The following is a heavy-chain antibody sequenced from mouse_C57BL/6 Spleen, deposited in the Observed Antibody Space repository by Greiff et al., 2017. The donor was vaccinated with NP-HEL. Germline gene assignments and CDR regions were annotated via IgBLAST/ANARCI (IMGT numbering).Heavy chain of an antibody. J-gene: IGHJ4*01. Sequence: QVQLQQPGAELVKPGASVKLSCKASGYTFTSYWMQWVKQRPGQGLEWIGEIDPSDSYTNYNQKFKGKATLTVDTSSSTAYMQLSSLTSEDSAVYYCARNPLYYDYEGYYYAMDYWGQGTSVTVSS. V-gene: IGHV1-50*01. CDR1: GYTFTSYW. CDR2: IDPSDSYT. D-gene: IGHD2-4*01. CDR3: ARNPLYYDYEGYYYAMDY.